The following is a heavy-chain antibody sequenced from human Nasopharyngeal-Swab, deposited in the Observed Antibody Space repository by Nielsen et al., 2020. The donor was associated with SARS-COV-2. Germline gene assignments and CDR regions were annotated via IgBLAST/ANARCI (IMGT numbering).Heavy chain of an antibody. Sequence: GGSLRLSCAASGFTFSSYSMNWVRQAPGKGLEWVSSISSSSSYIYYADSAKGRFTISRDNAKNSLYLQMNSLRAEDTAVYYCARDHLMTVTIPYYYYGMDVWGQGTTVTVSS. J-gene: IGHJ6*02. D-gene: IGHD4-11*01. CDR2: ISSSSSYI. CDR3: ARDHLMTVTIPYYYYGMDV. V-gene: IGHV3-21*01. CDR1: GFTFSSYS.